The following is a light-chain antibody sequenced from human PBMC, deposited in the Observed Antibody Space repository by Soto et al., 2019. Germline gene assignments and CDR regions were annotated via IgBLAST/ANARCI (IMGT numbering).Light chain of an antibody. V-gene: IGKV1-39*01. CDR3: QQSYSTPPVT. CDR1: QNITNY. J-gene: IGKJ4*01. Sequence: DIQMTQSPSSLSASVGDRVIITCRASQNITNYLHWYQQKPGKGPKLLIYFASSLQSGVPSRFSGSGSGTDFTLTISSLQPEDFATYYCQQSYSTPPVTFGGGTKVEIK. CDR2: FAS.